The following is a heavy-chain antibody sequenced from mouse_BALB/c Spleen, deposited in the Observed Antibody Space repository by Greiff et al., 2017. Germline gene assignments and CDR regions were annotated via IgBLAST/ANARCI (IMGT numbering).Heavy chain of an antibody. CDR1: GYTFTSYW. V-gene: IGHV1S22*01. Sequence: LQQPGSELVRPGASVKLSCKASGYTFTSYWMHWVKQRPGQGLEWIGNIYPGSGSTNYDEKFKSKATLTVDTSSSTAYMQLSSLTSEDSAVYYCTRGLLRYFDVWGAGTTVTVSS. D-gene: IGHD2-3*01. CDR3: TRGLLRYFDV. J-gene: IGHJ1*01. CDR2: IYPGSGST.